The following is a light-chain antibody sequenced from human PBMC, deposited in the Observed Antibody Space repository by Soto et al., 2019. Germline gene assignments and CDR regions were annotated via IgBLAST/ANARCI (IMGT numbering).Light chain of an antibody. CDR2: GTS. V-gene: IGKV3-15*01. Sequence: ELVMTQSPATLSVSPGERATLSCRASQSFSSNVAWYQQKPGQAPRLLIYGTSTRVTGIPARFSGSGSGTEFTLTISSLQSEDFAVYFCQQRRNWVSFGPGTRV. CDR3: QQRRNWVS. CDR1: QSFSSN. J-gene: IGKJ3*01.